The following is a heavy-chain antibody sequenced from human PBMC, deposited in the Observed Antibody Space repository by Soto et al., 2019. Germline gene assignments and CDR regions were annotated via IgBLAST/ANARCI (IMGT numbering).Heavy chain of an antibody. CDR2: IKHDGSAK. J-gene: IGHJ4*02. CDR3: ARHRGAAANFAS. V-gene: IGHV3-7*01. CDR1: GYIFSSYC. D-gene: IGHD6-13*01. Sequence: EVQLVESGGGLVQPGGSLRLSCSGSGYIFSSYCMSWVRQAPGKGLEWVANIKHDGSAKYYLDSVKGRFTISRDNGKKSVFLQLSRLRAVDTAMYYSARHRGAAANFASWGQGTRVTVSS.